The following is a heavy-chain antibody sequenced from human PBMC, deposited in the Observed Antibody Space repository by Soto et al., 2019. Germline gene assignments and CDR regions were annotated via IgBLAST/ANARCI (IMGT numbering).Heavy chain of an antibody. D-gene: IGHD6-19*01. CDR3: ASGPHSSGWYAIDY. Sequence: PGGSLRLSCAASGFSFSSYWMSWVRQAPGKGLEWVANIKQDGSEKYYVDSVKGRFTISRDNAKNSLYLQMNSLRAEDTAVYYCASGPHSSGWYAIDYWGQGXLVTVSS. V-gene: IGHV3-7*03. J-gene: IGHJ4*02. CDR1: GFSFSSYW. CDR2: IKQDGSEK.